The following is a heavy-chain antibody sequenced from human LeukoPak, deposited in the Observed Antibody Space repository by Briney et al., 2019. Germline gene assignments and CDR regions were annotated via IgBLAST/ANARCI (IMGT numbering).Heavy chain of an antibody. Sequence: GGSLRLSCTASGFTFSNFWMGWVRQAPGKGLEWVSAISNNGGYTYYADSVQGRFTISRDNSKSTLCLQMNSLRAEDTAVYYCAKQLGYCSDGSCYFPYWGQGTLVTVSS. CDR3: AKQLGYCSDGSCYFPY. V-gene: IGHV3-23*01. CDR1: GFTFSNFW. CDR2: ISNNGGYT. J-gene: IGHJ4*02. D-gene: IGHD2-15*01.